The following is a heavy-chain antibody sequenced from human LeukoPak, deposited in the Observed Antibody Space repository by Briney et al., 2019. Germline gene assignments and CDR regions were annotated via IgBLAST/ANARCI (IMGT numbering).Heavy chain of an antibody. CDR3: AKEKQWKLYFFDH. CDR2: ISYDGSDK. V-gene: IGHV3-30*18. J-gene: IGHJ4*02. Sequence: GGSLRLSCAASGFTFSNTWMSWVRQAPGKGPEWVTTISYDGSDKYYADSVKGRFTISRDNAKNTVYLQMNSLRAEDTAVYYCAKEKQWKLYFFDHWGQGALVTVSS. CDR1: GFTFSNTW. D-gene: IGHD3-10*01.